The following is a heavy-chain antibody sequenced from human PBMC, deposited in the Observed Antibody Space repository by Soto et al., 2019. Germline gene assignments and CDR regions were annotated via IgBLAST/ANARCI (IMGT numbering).Heavy chain of an antibody. J-gene: IGHJ6*02. D-gene: IGHD3-10*01. CDR1: GCSFSTYW. Sequence: GQSLKISCVGSGCSFSTYWIGWVRQMTGKGLEWMGIIYPGDSDTRYSPSFQGQATISADKSINTAYLQWSSLKASDTAMYYCARGSPYYYYYDMDVWGQGTTVTVSS. CDR3: ARGSPYYYYYDMDV. CDR2: IYPGDSDT. V-gene: IGHV5-51*01.